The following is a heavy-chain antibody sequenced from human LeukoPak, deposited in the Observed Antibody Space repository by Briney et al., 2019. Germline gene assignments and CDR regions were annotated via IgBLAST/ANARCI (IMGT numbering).Heavy chain of an antibody. V-gene: IGHV4-39*01. CDR1: GSSISSSSYY. CDR3: ARLNPGWYFDL. CDR2: IYYSGST. J-gene: IGHJ2*01. Sequence: SETLSLTCTVSGSSISSSSYYWGWIRQPPGKGLEWIGSIYYSGSTYYNPSLKSRVTISVDTSKNQFSPRLSSVTAADTAVYYCARLNPGWYFDLWGRGTLVTVSS.